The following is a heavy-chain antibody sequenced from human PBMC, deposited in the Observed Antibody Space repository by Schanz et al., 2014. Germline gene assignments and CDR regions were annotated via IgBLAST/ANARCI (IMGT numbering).Heavy chain of an antibody. J-gene: IGHJ4*02. CDR2: IKQDGSAK. Sequence: EVQLVESGGGLVQPGGSLRLCCVASGFTFSRYWMTWVRQAPGKGLEWVANIKQDGSAKNYVDSVKGRFTISRDNPKTSLCLQMNTPRAAATTLYYCARVLGGDEGLDQWGPGTLVTVSS. CDR3: ARVLGGDEGLDQ. D-gene: IGHD4-17*01. CDR1: GFTFSRYW. V-gene: IGHV3-7*01.